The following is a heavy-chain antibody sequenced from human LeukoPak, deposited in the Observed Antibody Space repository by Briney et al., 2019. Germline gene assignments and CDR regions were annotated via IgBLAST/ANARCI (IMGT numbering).Heavy chain of an antibody. CDR3: ASTDSGSYPDYFDY. V-gene: IGHV1-18*01. CDR1: GYTFTSYG. D-gene: IGHD1-26*01. Sequence: GASVKVSCKASGYTFTSYGISWVRQAPGQGLEWMGWISAYNGNTNYAQKLQGRVTMTTDTSTSTAYMELRSLRSDDTAVYYCASTDSGSYPDYFDYWGQGTLVTVSS. CDR2: ISAYNGNT. J-gene: IGHJ4*02.